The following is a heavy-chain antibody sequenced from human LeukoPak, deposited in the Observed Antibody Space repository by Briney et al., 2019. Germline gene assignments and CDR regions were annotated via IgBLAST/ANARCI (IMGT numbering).Heavy chain of an antibody. D-gene: IGHD2-15*01. CDR1: GYTFTSYD. V-gene: IGHV1-8*01. CDR2: MNPNSGNT. J-gene: IGHJ6*02. Sequence: ASVKVSCKASGYTFTSYDVNWVRQATGQGLEWMGWMNPNSGNTGLAQKFQGRVTLTRDTFLSTAYMELSNLRSDDTAVYYCARDEVVAAPNYFGMVVWGQGTTVSVSS. CDR3: ARDEVVAAPNYFGMVV.